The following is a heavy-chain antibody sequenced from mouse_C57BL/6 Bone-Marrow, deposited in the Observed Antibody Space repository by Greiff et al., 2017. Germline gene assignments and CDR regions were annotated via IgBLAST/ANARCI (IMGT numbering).Heavy chain of an antibody. D-gene: IGHD2-5*01. CDR3: ARPYYSNYWYFDV. J-gene: IGHJ1*03. CDR2: IYPGSGST. CDR1: GYTFTSYW. V-gene: IGHV1-55*01. Sequence: QVKLQQSGAELVTPGASVKMSCKASGYTFTSYWITWVKQRPGQGLEWIGDIYPGSGSTNYNEKFKSKATLTVDTSSSTAYMQLSSLTSEDSAVYYCARPYYSNYWYFDVWGTGTTVTVSS.